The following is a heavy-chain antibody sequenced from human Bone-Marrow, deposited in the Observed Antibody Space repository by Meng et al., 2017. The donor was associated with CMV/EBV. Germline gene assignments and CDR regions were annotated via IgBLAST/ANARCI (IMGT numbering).Heavy chain of an antibody. Sequence: SETLSLTCTVSGYSISSGYYWGWTRHPPGKGLEWIGSIYLIGSTYNNPSLKSRATISVDTSKNQFSLKLSSVPAADTAVYDCARDGWGGGSPTIDYWGQGTLVTVSS. CDR3: ARDGWGGGSPTIDY. CDR2: IYLIGST. V-gene: IGHV4-38-2*02. CDR1: GYSISSGYY. J-gene: IGHJ4*02. D-gene: IGHD3-16*01.